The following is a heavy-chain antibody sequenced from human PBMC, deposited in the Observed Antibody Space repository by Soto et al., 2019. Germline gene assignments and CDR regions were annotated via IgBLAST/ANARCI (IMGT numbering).Heavy chain of an antibody. CDR2: IYPGDSTT. CDR1: RYSFTNFL. CDR3: ARQNQEGYYYYGVDV. V-gene: IGHV5-51*01. J-gene: IGHJ6*02. Sequence: PRESPKNFRKAPRYSFTNFLVPLGPQIPGKGLECMGIIYPGDSTTRYGPSFQGQVTISADKAISTAYLQWSSLKASDTAMYYCARQNQEGYYYYGVDVWGQGTRVTVSS.